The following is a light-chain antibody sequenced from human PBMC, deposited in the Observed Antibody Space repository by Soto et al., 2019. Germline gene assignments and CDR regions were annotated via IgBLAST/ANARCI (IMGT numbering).Light chain of an antibody. Sequence: EIVMTQSPATLSVSPGERATLSCRASQSVSSNLAWYQQKPGQAPRLLIYGASTSATGIPARFSGSGSGTEFTLTISSLQSEDFAVYYCQEYNNWPPYTFGQGTQLEIK. CDR2: GAS. J-gene: IGKJ2*01. V-gene: IGKV3-15*01. CDR1: QSVSSN. CDR3: QEYNNWPPYT.